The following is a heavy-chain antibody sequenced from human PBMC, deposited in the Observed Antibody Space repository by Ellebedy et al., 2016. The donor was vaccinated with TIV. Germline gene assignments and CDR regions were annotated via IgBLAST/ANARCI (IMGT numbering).Heavy chain of an antibody. CDR1: GFTFSSYA. Sequence: GESLKISCAASGFTFSSYAMRWVRQAPGKGLEWVSTITDRGGRTFYADPVKRRFTISSHNTKNTLFLQMNSLRADDTALYYCTNGGLSNSPRHYFDSWGQGTLVTVSS. D-gene: IGHD5/OR15-5a*01. CDR2: ITDRGGRT. V-gene: IGHV3-23*01. CDR3: TNGGLSNSPRHYFDS. J-gene: IGHJ4*02.